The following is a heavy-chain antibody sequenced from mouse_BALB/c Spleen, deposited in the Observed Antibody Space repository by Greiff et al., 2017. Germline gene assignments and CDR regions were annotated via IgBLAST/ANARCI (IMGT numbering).Heavy chain of an antibody. CDR2: IYPGDGDT. CDR3: ARRPTDYAMDY. V-gene: IGHV1-87*01. Sequence: VQLQQSGAELARPGASVKLSCKASGYTFTSYWMQWVKQRPGQGLEWIGAIYPGDGDTRYTQKFKGKATLTADKSSSTAYMQLSSLASEDSAVYYCARRPTDYAMDYWGQGTSVTVSS. CDR1: GYTFTSYW. D-gene: IGHD2-10*01. J-gene: IGHJ4*01.